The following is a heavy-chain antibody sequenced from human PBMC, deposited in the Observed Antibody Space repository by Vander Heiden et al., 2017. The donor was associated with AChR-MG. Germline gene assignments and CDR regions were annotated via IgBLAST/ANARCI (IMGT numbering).Heavy chain of an antibody. CDR1: GFTFSTYD. D-gene: IGHD2-21*01. J-gene: IGHJ4*02. CDR3: AKERGRVTSYFDD. V-gene: IGHV3-23*01. Sequence: EVQLLESGGGLVQPGGSLRLSCAASGFTFSTYDMTCVRQAPGKGLEWVSAIVSSGDVTYYTDSVKGRFTISRDNSKDTLYLQMNSLRAEDTAVYYCAKERGRVTSYFDDWGQGILVTVSS. CDR2: IVSSGDVT.